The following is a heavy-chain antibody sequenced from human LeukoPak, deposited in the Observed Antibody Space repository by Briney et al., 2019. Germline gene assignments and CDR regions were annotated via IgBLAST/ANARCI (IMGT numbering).Heavy chain of an antibody. CDR3: ARGSDCYDSSGYI. J-gene: IGHJ3*02. D-gene: IGHD3-22*01. Sequence: ASVKVSCKASGYTFTSYYIHWVRQAPGQGLEWLGIINPSGGSTSYAQKFQGRVTMTRDTSISTAYMELSRLRSDDTAVYYCARGSDCYDSSGYIWGQGTMVTVSS. V-gene: IGHV1-46*01. CDR1: GYTFTSYY. CDR2: INPSGGST.